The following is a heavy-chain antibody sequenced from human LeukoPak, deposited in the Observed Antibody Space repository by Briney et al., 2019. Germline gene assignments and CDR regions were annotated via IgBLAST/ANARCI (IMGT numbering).Heavy chain of an antibody. D-gene: IGHD5-18*01. CDR3: ARDTGYSYGGYYFDY. V-gene: IGHV3-53*01. Sequence: GGSLRLSCAASGFTVSSNYMSWVRQAPGKGLEWVSVIYSGGSTYYADSVKGRFTISRDNSKNTLYLQMNSLRAEDTAVYYCARDTGYSYGGYYFDYWGQGTLVTVSS. J-gene: IGHJ4*02. CDR1: GFTVSSNY. CDR2: IYSGGST.